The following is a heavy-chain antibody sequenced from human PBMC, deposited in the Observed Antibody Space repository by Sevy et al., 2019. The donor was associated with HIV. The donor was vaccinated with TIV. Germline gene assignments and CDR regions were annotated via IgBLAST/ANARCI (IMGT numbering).Heavy chain of an antibody. V-gene: IGHV1-69*13. CDR3: AREGDRDGYNLNYFDY. CDR2: IIPIFGTA. J-gene: IGHJ4*02. CDR1: GGTFSSYA. Sequence: ASVKVSCKASGGTFSSYAISWVRQAPGQGLEWMGGIIPIFGTANYAQKFQGRVTITADESTSTAYMELSSLRSEDTAVYYCAREGDRDGYNLNYFDYWGQGTLVTVSS. D-gene: IGHD5-12*01.